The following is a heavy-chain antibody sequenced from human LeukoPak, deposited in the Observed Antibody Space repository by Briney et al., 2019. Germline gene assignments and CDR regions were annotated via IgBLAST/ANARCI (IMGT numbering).Heavy chain of an antibody. V-gene: IGHV1-18*01. CDR2: ISPNNGNT. J-gene: IGHJ4*02. CDR1: GYSFPSYG. CDR3: AKELTAVVRGAFDF. Sequence: ASVKVSCKASGYSFPSYGIGWVRQAPGQGLEWMGWISPNNGNTNYAQKFQGRVTVTTDTSTSTAYMELRGLRSDDTAMFYCAKELTAVVRGAFDFWGQGTLVTVSS. D-gene: IGHD3-10*01.